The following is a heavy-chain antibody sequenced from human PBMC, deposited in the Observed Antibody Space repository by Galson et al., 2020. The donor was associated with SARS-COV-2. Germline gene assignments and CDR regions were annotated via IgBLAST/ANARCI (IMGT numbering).Heavy chain of an antibody. J-gene: IGHJ6*02. CDR3: ARDYYDSSGYSTNCMDV. CDR1: GFTFSRYA. V-gene: IGHV3-30*04. D-gene: IGHD3-22*01. CDR2: ISYDGRNK. Sequence: GESLKISCAASGFTFSRYALHWVRQAPGKGLEWVAVISYDGRNKHYADSVKGRFTISRDNPKNTLYLQMNSLRPEDTAVYSCARDYYDSSGYSTNCMDVWGQGTTVTVSS.